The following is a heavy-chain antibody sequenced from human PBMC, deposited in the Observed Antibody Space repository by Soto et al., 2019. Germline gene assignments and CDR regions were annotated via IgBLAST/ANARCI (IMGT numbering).Heavy chain of an antibody. CDR2: IKSKTHGGTT. J-gene: IGHJ6*02. CDR1: RSTLSNAC. CDR3: NTSSNNSPYNFYYGMDL. D-gene: IGHD2-2*01. Sequence: SMSLACVISRSTLSNACMSWVRQAPGKGLEWVGRIKSKTHGGTTDYTAPVKGRFTISRDDSKNTLYLQMNSLKTEDTAMYYCNTSSNNSPYNFYYGMDLRGQGTTVTVFS. V-gene: IGHV3-15*01.